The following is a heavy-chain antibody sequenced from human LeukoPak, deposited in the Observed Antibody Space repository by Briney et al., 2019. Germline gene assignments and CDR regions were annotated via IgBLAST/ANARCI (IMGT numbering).Heavy chain of an antibody. D-gene: IGHD1-1*01. V-gene: IGHV5-51*01. Sequence: KSGESLKISCEGSGYTFTNFWIGWVRQMPGKGLEWMGIVSPSDSDTRYSPSFQGQVTISADKSITTAYLQWSSLKASDTATYYCVRQPRVHTPDFWGQGTLVTVSS. CDR1: GYTFTNFW. CDR3: VRQPRVHTPDF. J-gene: IGHJ4*02. CDR2: VSPSDSDT.